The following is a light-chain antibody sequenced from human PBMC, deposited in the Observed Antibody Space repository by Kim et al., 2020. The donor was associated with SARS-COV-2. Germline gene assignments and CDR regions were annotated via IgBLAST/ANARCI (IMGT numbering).Light chain of an antibody. Sequence: RATLNCKSSQSVFHRPNSNNYLAWYQQKSGQPPKLLIYWASTRESGVPDRFSGSGSGTDFTLTITSLQAEDVAVYFCHQYATFPYSFGQGTKLEI. CDR3: HQYATFPYS. CDR1: QSVFHRPNSNNY. J-gene: IGKJ2*03. V-gene: IGKV4-1*01. CDR2: WAS.